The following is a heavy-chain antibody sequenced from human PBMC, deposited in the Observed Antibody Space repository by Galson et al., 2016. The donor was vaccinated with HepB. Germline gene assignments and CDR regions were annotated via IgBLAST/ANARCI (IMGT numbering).Heavy chain of an antibody. CDR2: ISTSGDSM. Sequence: SLRLSCAASGFSFSNNHMNWIRQAPGKGLEWVSYISTSGDSMLYADSVRGRFTISRDNVKKSLYLQMTNLRAEDTTVYYCARDLPDDSVEYFDVFDLWGQGTMVTVSS. CDR1: GFSFSNNH. D-gene: IGHD4-17*01. CDR3: ARDLPDDSVEYFDVFDL. J-gene: IGHJ3*01. V-gene: IGHV3-11*01.